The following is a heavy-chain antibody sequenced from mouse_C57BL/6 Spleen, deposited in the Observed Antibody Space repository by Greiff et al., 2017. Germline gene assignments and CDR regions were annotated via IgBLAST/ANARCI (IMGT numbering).Heavy chain of an antibody. CDR3: ARDKGITTVVAGYAMDY. Sequence: EVKLVESGGGLVKPGGSLKLSCAASGFTFSSYAMSWVRQTPEKRLEWVATISDGGSYTYYPDNVKGRFTISRDNAKNNLYLQMSHLKYEDTAMYYCARDKGITTVVAGYAMDYWGQGTSVTVSS. CDR1: GFTFSSYA. CDR2: ISDGGSYT. D-gene: IGHD1-1*01. V-gene: IGHV5-4*01. J-gene: IGHJ4*01.